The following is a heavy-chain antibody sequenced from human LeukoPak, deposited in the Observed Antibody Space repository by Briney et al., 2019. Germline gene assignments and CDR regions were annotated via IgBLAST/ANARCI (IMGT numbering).Heavy chain of an antibody. Sequence: PSETLSLTCTVSGGSISSGGYYWSWIRQHPGKGLEWIGYIYYSGSTYYNPSLKSRVTISVDTSKNQFSLKLSSVTAADTAVYYCARSYYDSSGYYYVDAFDIWGQGTMVTVSS. CDR3: ARSYYDSSGYYYVDAFDI. J-gene: IGHJ3*02. D-gene: IGHD3-22*01. CDR2: IYYSGST. V-gene: IGHV4-31*03. CDR1: GGSISSGGYY.